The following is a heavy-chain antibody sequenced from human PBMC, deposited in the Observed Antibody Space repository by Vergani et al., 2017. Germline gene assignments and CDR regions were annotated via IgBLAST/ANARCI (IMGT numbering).Heavy chain of an antibody. D-gene: IGHD2-15*01. CDR1: GFIFSSYA. Sequence: EVQLVESGGGLVKPGGSLRLSCTASGFIFSSYAMSWVRQAPGKGLEWVSAISGSGGSTYYADSVKGRFTISRDTSKNTVYLQMNSLRAEDTAVYYCATHGYCSGCSCTGWFDPWGQGTLVTVSS. CDR3: ATHGYCSGCSCTGWFDP. J-gene: IGHJ5*02. V-gene: IGHV3-23*04. CDR2: ISGSGGST.